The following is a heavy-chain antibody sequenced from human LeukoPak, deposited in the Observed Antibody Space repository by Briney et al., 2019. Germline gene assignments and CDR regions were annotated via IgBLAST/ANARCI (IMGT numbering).Heavy chain of an antibody. CDR2: INPNSGGT. CDR1: GYTFTGYY. D-gene: IGHD6-13*01. V-gene: IGHV1-2*02. CDR3: ARGPIASTGTFDY. Sequence: ASVTVSCKASGYTFTGYYMHWVRQAPGQGLEWMGWINPNSGGTNYAQKFQGRVTMTRDTSISTAYMELSRLRSDDTAVYYCARGPIASTGTFDYWGQGTLVIVSS. J-gene: IGHJ4*02.